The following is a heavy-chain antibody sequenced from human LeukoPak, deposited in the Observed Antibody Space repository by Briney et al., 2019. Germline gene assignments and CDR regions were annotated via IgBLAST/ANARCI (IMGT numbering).Heavy chain of an antibody. CDR3: ARDSAPLLWFGELGWFDP. Sequence: PGGSLRLSCAASGFTFSDYYMSWIRRAPGKGLEWVSYVSSSGSTIYYADSVKGRFTISRDSAKSSLYLQMNSLRAEDTAVYYCARDSAPLLWFGELGWFDPWGQGTLVTVSS. D-gene: IGHD3-10*01. J-gene: IGHJ5*02. CDR1: GFTFSDYY. V-gene: IGHV3-11*01. CDR2: VSSSGSTI.